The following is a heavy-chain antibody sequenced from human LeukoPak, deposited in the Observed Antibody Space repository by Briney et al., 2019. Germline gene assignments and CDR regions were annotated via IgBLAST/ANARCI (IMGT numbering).Heavy chain of an antibody. D-gene: IGHD6-13*01. CDR1: GFTFNSYG. Sequence: GGSLRLSCAASGFTFNSYGMSWVRQAPGKGLEWVSTITGSGGSTYYAGSVKGRFTISRDNSKNTLYVQMNSLRAEDTAVYYCASGYSSGWYLYAFDIWGQGTMVTVSS. CDR3: ASGYSSGWYLYAFDI. J-gene: IGHJ3*02. V-gene: IGHV3-23*01. CDR2: ITGSGGST.